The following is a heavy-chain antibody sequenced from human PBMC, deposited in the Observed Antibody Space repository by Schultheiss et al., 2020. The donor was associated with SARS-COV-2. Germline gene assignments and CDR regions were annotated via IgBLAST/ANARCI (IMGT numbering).Heavy chain of an antibody. J-gene: IGHJ4*02. V-gene: IGHV3-23*01. D-gene: IGHD2-21*01. CDR3: ARDSRSGYCYDY. CDR2: ISGSGRST. CDR1: GFTFSSYA. Sequence: GGSLRLSCAASGFTFSSYAMSWVRQAPGRGLEWASSISGSGRSTYYADSTKGRFTISRDNSKNTLYLQMNSLRAEDTAVYYCARDSRSGYCYDYWGQGTLVTVSS.